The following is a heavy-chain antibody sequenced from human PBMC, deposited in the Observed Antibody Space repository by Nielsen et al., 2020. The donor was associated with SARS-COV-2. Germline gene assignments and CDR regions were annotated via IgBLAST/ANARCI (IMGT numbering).Heavy chain of an antibody. Sequence: SETLSLTCTVSGGSISSSSYYWGWIRQPPGKGLEWIGRIYYSGSTYYNPSLKSRVTISVDTSKNQFSLKLSSVTAADTAVYYCARGRGSSWFNWFDSWGQGTLVTVSS. D-gene: IGHD6-13*01. CDR3: ARGRGSSWFNWFDS. CDR2: IYYSGST. CDR1: GGSISSSSYY. J-gene: IGHJ5*01. V-gene: IGHV4-39*01.